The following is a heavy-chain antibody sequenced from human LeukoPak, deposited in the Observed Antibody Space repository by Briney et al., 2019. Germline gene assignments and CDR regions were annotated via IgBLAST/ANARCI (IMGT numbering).Heavy chain of an antibody. CDR1: GFTFSNYA. Sequence: PGASLRLSCAASGFTFSNYAMSWVRHAPGNGLEWVSAIVGSGGSTYYADSVKGRFTISRDNSKNTLFLQMNSLRVEDTALYYCSKWGDYDVLTGYYDSDFWGQGTLVTVSS. J-gene: IGHJ4*02. CDR3: SKWGDYDVLTGYYDSDF. CDR2: IVGSGGST. D-gene: IGHD3-9*01. V-gene: IGHV3-23*01.